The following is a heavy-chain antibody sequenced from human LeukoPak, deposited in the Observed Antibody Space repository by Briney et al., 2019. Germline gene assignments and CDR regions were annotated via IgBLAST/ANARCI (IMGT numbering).Heavy chain of an antibody. D-gene: IGHD4-23*01. CDR3: AREGTVVTQEFDF. CDR1: AYTFTNYG. V-gene: IGHV1-18*01. J-gene: IGHJ4*02. Sequence: ASVKVSCKASAYTFTNYGITWVRQAPGQGLEWMGWISAYNGNTNYAQKLQGRVTMTTDTSTSTAYMELRSLRSDDTAVYYCAREGTVVTQEFDFWGQGTLVTVSS. CDR2: ISAYNGNT.